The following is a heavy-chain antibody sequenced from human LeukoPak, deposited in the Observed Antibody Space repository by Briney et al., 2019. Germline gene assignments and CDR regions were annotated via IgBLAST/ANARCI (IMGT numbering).Heavy chain of an antibody. Sequence: GASVKLSCKASGYTFTSYGISWGRQAPGQGLEWMGWISAYNGNTNYAQKLQGRVTMTTDTSTSTAYMELRSLRSDDTAVYYCARDVEWVTTAWVTKRILDYWGQGTLVTVSS. V-gene: IGHV1-18*01. J-gene: IGHJ4*02. CDR3: ARDVEWVTTAWVTKRILDY. CDR2: ISAYNGNT. CDR1: GYTFTSYG. D-gene: IGHD4-17*01.